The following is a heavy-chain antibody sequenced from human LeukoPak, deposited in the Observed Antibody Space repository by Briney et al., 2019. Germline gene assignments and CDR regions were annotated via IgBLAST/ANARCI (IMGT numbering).Heavy chain of an antibody. CDR2: IYTSGST. Sequence: PSETLSLTCTVSGGSISSYYWSWIRQPPGKGLEWIGYIYTSGSTNYNPSLKSRVTMSVDTSKNQFSLKLSSVTAADTAVYYCAREDNGSYCNWFDPWGQGTLVTVSS. V-gene: IGHV4-4*08. CDR1: GGSISSYY. J-gene: IGHJ5*02. CDR3: AREDNGSYCNWFDP. D-gene: IGHD1-26*01.